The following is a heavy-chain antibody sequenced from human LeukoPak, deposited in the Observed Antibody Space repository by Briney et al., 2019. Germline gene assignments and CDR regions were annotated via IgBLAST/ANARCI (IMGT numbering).Heavy chain of an antibody. CDR3: AKGLHGYDFDY. Sequence: GGSLRLSCAASGFSVSSNYMSWVRQAPGKGLEWVSSISASGGSTYHADSVKGRFTISRDNSKNTLYLQLNSLRAEDTAVYYCAKGLHGYDFDYWGQGALVTVSS. J-gene: IGHJ4*02. D-gene: IGHD5-12*01. V-gene: IGHV3-23*01. CDR1: GFSVSSNY. CDR2: ISASGGST.